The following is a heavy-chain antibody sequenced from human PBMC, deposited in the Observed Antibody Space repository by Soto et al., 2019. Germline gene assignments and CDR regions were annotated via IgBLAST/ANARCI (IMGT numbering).Heavy chain of an antibody. CDR1: GFTFSSYA. D-gene: IGHD4-17*01. Sequence: GGSLRLSCAASGFTFSSYAMHWVRQAPGKGLEWVAVISYDGSNKYYADSVKGRFTISRDNSKNTLYLQMNSLRAEDTAVYYCARVSADTTVVTGYFDYWGQGTLVTISS. J-gene: IGHJ4*02. CDR2: ISYDGSNK. CDR3: ARVSADTTVVTGYFDY. V-gene: IGHV3-30-3*01.